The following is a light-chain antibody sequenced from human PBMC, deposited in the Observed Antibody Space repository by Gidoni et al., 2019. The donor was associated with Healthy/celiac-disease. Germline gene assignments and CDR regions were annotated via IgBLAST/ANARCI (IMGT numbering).Light chain of an antibody. Sequence: ELVLTQSPATLSVSPGERATLSCRASQSVSSNLAWYQQKPGQAPRLLIYGASTRATGIPARISGSWSGTEFTLTISSLQSEDFAVDYCQQYNNWPQTFGQGTKLEIK. J-gene: IGKJ2*01. CDR2: GAS. V-gene: IGKV3-15*01. CDR3: QQYNNWPQT. CDR1: QSVSSN.